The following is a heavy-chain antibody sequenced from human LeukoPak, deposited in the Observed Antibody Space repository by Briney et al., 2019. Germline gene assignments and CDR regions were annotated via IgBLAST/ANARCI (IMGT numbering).Heavy chain of an antibody. V-gene: IGHV4-59*08. D-gene: IGHD6-13*01. CDR1: GGSISSYY. Sequence: KSSETLSLTCTVSGGSISSYYWSWIRQPPGKGLEWIGYIYYSGSTNYNPSLKSRVTISVDTSKNQFSLKLSSVTAADTAVYYCARLGSSFLFDYWGQGTLVTVSS. CDR3: ARLGSSFLFDY. J-gene: IGHJ4*02. CDR2: IYYSGST.